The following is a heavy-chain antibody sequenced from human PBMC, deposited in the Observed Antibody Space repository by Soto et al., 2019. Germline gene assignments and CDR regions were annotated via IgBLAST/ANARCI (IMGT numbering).Heavy chain of an antibody. J-gene: IGHJ6*01. CDR1: GGSFSKFA. D-gene: IGHD2-21*02. CDR3: ARDDATHCGDDCYRYFYYGMDV. V-gene: IGHV1-69*01. Sequence: QVPLVQSGTEVKTPGSSVKVSCKASGGSFSKFAINWVRQAPGQGLEWMGGIIPTLGTTDYAHKFQGRVTITADEATRTAYMELSGLRSEDTAVYYCARDDATHCGDDCYRYFYYGMDVWGQGTTVTVSS. CDR2: IIPTLGTT.